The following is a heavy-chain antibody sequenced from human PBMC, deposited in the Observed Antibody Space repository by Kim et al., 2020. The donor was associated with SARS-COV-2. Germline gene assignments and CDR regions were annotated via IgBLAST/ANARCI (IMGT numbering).Heavy chain of an antibody. V-gene: IGHV4-31*03. CDR3: ARDHRRRHDTMVRGVEYYYYGMDV. CDR1: GGSISGTSYY. J-gene: IGHJ6*02. Sequence: SETLSLTCTVSGGSISGTSYYWTWIRQHPEKGLEWIGYISYSGSTYYNPSLKSRINISLDTSKKQFSLNLSSVTAADTAVYYCARDHRRRHDTMVRGVEYYYYGMDVWGQGTTVTVS. D-gene: IGHD3-10*01. CDR2: ISYSGST.